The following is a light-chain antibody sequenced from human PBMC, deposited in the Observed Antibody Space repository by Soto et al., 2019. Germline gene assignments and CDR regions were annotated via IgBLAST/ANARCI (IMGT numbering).Light chain of an antibody. J-gene: IGKJ1*01. V-gene: IGKV3-20*01. CDR3: QQYGSSFSWT. CDR2: GAS. Sequence: EIVLTQSPGTLSLSPGERATLSCRASQSVSSSYLAWYQQKPGQAPRLLIYGASSRATGIPDRFSGSGSGTDFTLNISRLEPEDFAVYYCQQYGSSFSWTFGQGTKVEIK. CDR1: QSVSSSY.